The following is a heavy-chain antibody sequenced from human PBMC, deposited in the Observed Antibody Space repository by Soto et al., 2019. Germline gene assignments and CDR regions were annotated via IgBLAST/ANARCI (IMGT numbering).Heavy chain of an antibody. CDR2: ISTSGNV. D-gene: IGHD3-3*01. Sequence: PSETLSLTCTVSGGSLTKYYWSWIRQPAGKGLEWIGRISTSGNVVSKASLRSRLTMSVDTSKNQFSLRLTSVTAADTAVYYCARYNNDFWSLYPLAFDYWGQGALVTVSS. CDR3: ARYNNDFWSLYPLAFDY. J-gene: IGHJ4*02. V-gene: IGHV4-4*07. CDR1: GGSLTKYY.